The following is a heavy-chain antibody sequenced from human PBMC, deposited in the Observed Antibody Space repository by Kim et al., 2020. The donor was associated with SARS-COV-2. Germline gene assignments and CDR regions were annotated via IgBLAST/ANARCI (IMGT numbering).Heavy chain of an antibody. J-gene: IGHJ6*02. CDR2: IYPGDSDT. D-gene: IGHD3-10*01. Sequence: GESLKISCKGSGYSFTSYWIGWVRQMPGKGLEWMGIIYPGDSDTRYSPSFQGQVTISADKSISTAYLQWSSLKASDTAMYYCARNSWGYYGSGSYYYYGMDGWGQGTTVTV. V-gene: IGHV5-51*01. CDR3: ARNSWGYYGSGSYYYYGMDG. CDR1: GYSFTSYW.